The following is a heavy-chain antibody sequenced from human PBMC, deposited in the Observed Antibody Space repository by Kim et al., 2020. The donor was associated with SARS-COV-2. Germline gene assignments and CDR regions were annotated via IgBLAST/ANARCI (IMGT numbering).Heavy chain of an antibody. CDR1: GFTFSSYG. D-gene: IGHD6-13*01. CDR2: IWYDGSNK. Sequence: GGSLRLSCAASGFTFSSYGMHWVRQAPGKGLEWVAVIWYDGSNKYYADSVKGRFTISRDNSKNTLYLQMNSLRAEDTAVYYCALGGYSSSWYEDAFDIWGQGTMVTVSS. CDR3: ALGGYSSSWYEDAFDI. J-gene: IGHJ3*02. V-gene: IGHV3-33*01.